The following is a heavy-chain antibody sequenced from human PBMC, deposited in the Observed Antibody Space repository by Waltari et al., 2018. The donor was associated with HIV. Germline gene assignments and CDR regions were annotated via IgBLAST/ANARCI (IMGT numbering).Heavy chain of an antibody. CDR1: GFTFSRNT. D-gene: IGHD2-15*01. CDR2: ITSDSTTI. V-gene: IGHV3-48*02. J-gene: IGHJ4*02. Sequence: VQLVESGGGLVQPGGSLRLSCAASGFTFSRNTMNRVRQAPGKGLEWLSTITSDSTTIHYADSVKGRFTISRDNAKNSVFLQMSSLRDEDTAVYYCASARVGTAYFDYWGQGTLVTVSS. CDR3: ASARVGTAYFDY.